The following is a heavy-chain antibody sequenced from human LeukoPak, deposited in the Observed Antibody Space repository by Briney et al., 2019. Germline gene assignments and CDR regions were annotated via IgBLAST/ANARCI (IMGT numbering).Heavy chain of an antibody. CDR2: IYYSGST. Sequence: SETLSLTCTVSGGSISSSSYYWGWIRQPPGKGLEWIGSIYYSGSTYYNPSLKSRVTISVDTSKNQFSLKLSSVTAADTAVYYCARQDYYYDYMDVWGKGTTVTVSS. J-gene: IGHJ6*03. CDR1: GGSISSSSYY. CDR3: ARQDYYYDYMDV. V-gene: IGHV4-39*01.